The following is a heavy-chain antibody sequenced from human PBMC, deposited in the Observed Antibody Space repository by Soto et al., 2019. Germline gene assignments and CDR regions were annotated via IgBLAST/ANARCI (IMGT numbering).Heavy chain of an antibody. Sequence: GESLKISCKGSGYSFAGYWITWVRQKPGKGLEWMGRIDPSDSQTYYSPSFRGHVTISVTKSITTVFLQWSSLRASDTAMYYCARQIYDSDTGPHFQYYFDSWGHGTPFTVSS. CDR3: ARQIYDSDTGPHFQYYFDS. CDR1: GYSFAGYW. D-gene: IGHD3-22*01. CDR2: IDPSDSQT. J-gene: IGHJ4*01. V-gene: IGHV5-10-1*01.